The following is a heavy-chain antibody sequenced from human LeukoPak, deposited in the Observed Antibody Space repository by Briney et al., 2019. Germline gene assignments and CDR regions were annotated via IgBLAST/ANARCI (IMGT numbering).Heavy chain of an antibody. CDR2: INSDGSWT. CDR1: GNYW. V-gene: IGHV3-74*01. Sequence: GGSLRLSCAASGNYWMHWVRQAPGKGLVWVSHINSDGSWTSYADSVKGRFTISKDNAKDTVYLQMNSLRAEDTAVYYCVSFYETYWGRGTLVTVSS. D-gene: IGHD2/OR15-2a*01. J-gene: IGHJ4*02. CDR3: VSFYETY.